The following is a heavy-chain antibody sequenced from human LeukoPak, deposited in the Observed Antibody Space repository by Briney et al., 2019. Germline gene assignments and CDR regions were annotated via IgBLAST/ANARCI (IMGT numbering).Heavy chain of an antibody. CDR2: ITVGSGNT. D-gene: IGHD6-19*01. V-gene: IGHV3-23*01. Sequence: PGGSLRLSCAASGFSFSHYGMHWVRQAPGKGLEWLSTITVGSGNTYYADSVQGRFTISRDNSKNMFHLQMNSLRAEDTAVYYCAKSRSVAGTIFDYWGQGTLVTVSS. CDR3: AKSRSVAGTIFDY. J-gene: IGHJ4*02. CDR1: GFSFSHYG.